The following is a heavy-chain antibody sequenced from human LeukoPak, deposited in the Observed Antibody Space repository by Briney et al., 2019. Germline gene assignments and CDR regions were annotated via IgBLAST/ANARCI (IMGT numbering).Heavy chain of an antibody. CDR2: INHSGST. CDR1: GGSFSGYY. V-gene: IGHV4-34*01. CDR3: ARPSGSSWYSPFDY. J-gene: IGHJ4*02. Sequence: SETLSLTCAVYGGSFSGYYWSWIRQPPGKGLEWIGEINHSGSTYYNPSLKSRVTISVDTSKNQFSPKLSSVTAADTAVYYCARPSGSSWYSPFDYWGQGTLVTVSS. D-gene: IGHD6-13*01.